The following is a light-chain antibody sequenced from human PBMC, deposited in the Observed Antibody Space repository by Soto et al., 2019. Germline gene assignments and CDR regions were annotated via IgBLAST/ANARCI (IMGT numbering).Light chain of an antibody. CDR2: EVS. J-gene: IGLJ1*01. CDR3: SSYTSSSTPYV. CDR1: SSDFGSYNR. Sequence: QSALTQPPSVSGSPGQSVTISCTGTSSDFGSYNRVSWYQQPPGTAPKLMIYEVSNRPSGVPDRFSGSKSGNTASLTISGLQAEDEADYYCSSYTSSSTPYVFGTGTKSPS. V-gene: IGLV2-18*02.